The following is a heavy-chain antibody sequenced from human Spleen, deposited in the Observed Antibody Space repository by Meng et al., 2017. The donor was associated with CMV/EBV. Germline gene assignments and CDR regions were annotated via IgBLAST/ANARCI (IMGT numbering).Heavy chain of an antibody. CDR2: ISGYNGRT. J-gene: IGHJ4*02. Sequence: GYPVISYGISWVRQAPGKGLEWMGWISGYNGRTNYAQSFQGRLTLTTDTSTSTAYMELRNLRSDDTAVYFCARDGSYYESSGHYFDYWGQGALVTVSS. CDR1: GYPVISYG. CDR3: ARDGSYYESSGHYFDY. D-gene: IGHD3-22*01. V-gene: IGHV1-18*01.